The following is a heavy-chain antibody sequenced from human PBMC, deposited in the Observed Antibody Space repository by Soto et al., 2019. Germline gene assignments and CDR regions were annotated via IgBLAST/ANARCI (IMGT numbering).Heavy chain of an antibody. V-gene: IGHV2-70*11. D-gene: IGHD5-18*01. CDR3: ARIRLDTAMVYYYGMDV. CDR2: IDWDDDK. Sequence: SGPTLVNPTQTLTLTCTFSGFSLSTSGMCVSWIRQPPGKALEWLARIDWDDDKYYSTSLKTRLTISKDTSKNQVVLTMTNMDPVDTATYYCARIRLDTAMVYYYGMDVWGQGTTVTV. J-gene: IGHJ6*02. CDR1: GFSLSTSGMC.